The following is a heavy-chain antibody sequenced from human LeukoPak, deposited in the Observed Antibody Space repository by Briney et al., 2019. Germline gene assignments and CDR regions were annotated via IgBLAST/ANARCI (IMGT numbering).Heavy chain of an antibody. CDR3: SEGYFEPFDH. CDR2: LSYTGKT. V-gene: IGHV4-59*02. Sequence: SETLSLTCVVSGASVSSSHWNWIRQFPGKRLEWIGCLSYTGKTDYNPSLTSRVTISVDTSKNQVSLKLRSVTAADTAVYYCSEGYFEPFDHWGQGTLVTVSS. CDR1: GASVSSSH. D-gene: IGHD2/OR15-2a*01. J-gene: IGHJ4*02.